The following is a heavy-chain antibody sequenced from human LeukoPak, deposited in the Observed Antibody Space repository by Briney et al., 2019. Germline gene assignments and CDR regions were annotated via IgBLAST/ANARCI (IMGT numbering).Heavy chain of an antibody. CDR2: INWNGGST. CDR1: GFIFDDYG. Sequence: GGSLRLSCAASGFIFDDYGMSWVRQAPGQGLEWVSGINWNGGSTGYADSVKGRFTISRDNAKNSLYVQMNSLRAEDTALYYCARVGGYSSSWPPSFDTWGQGTLVTVSS. CDR3: ARVGGYSSSWPPSFDT. V-gene: IGHV3-20*04. D-gene: IGHD6-13*01. J-gene: IGHJ4*02.